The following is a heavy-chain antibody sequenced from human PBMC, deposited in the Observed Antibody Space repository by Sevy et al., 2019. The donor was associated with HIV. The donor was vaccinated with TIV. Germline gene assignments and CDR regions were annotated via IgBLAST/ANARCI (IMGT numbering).Heavy chain of an antibody. CDR2: TKEDGSER. V-gene: IGHV3-7*01. D-gene: IGHD3-22*01. CDR1: GFSFSIYW. CDR3: VRDFDKDDSGYSDWFDS. J-gene: IGHJ5*01. Sequence: GGSLRLSCAASGFSFSIYWMSWVRQAPGKGLEWVASTKEDGSERKYVDSVKGRFIISRDNAKNARYVQMNSLRAEDTAVYYCVRDFDKDDSGYSDWFDSWGQGTLVTVSS.